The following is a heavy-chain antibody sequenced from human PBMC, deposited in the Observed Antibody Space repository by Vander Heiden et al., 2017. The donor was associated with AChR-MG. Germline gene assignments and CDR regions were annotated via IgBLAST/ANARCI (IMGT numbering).Heavy chain of an antibody. Sequence: QVHLVESGGDVVQPGRSLTLSCAASGFPFSSYVFHWARQAPGKGLEWVTVISYDADNKHYADSVKGRFAISRDNSKNTVYLHMNSLRSDDTAMYYCARADSHLIDWFDPWGQGTLVTVSS. V-gene: IGHV3-30*09. CDR1: GFPFSSYV. CDR3: ARADSHLIDWFDP. J-gene: IGHJ5*02. CDR2: ISYDADNK.